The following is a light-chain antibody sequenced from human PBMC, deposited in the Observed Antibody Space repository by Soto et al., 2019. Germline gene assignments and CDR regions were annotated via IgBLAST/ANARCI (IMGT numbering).Light chain of an antibody. CDR2: KAS. J-gene: IGKJ1*01. V-gene: IGKV1-5*03. CDR1: QSIGSW. CDR3: QHYNNYWWT. Sequence: IQMTQSPSTLSASVGDRVTITCRASQSIGSWLAWYQQKPGMAPKLVIYKASSLESWVPSRFSGSGSGTEFTLTISSLQPDDFATYYCQHYNNYWWTFGQGTKVEIK.